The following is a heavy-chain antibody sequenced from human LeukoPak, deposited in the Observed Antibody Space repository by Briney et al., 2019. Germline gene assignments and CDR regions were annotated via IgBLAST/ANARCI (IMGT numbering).Heavy chain of an antibody. CDR1: GGTFSSYA. Sequence: ASVKVFCKASGGTFSSYAISWVRQAPGQGLEWMGGIIPIFGTANYAQKFQGRVTITADKSTSTAYMELSSLRSEDTAVYYCATALLGAFDIWGQGTMVTVSS. V-gene: IGHV1-69*06. D-gene: IGHD2-15*01. J-gene: IGHJ3*02. CDR2: IIPIFGTA. CDR3: ATALLGAFDI.